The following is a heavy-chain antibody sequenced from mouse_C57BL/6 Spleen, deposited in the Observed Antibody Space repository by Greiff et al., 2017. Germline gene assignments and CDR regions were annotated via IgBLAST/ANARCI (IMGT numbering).Heavy chain of an antibody. CDR1: GYTFTDYE. Sequence: QVQLQQSGAELVRPGASVTLSCKASGYTFTDYEMHWVKQTTVHGLEWIGAIDPENGGTAYNQKFKGKATLTADKSSSTAYMELRSLTSEDSAVYYCACCYVFDYWGQGTTLTVSS. J-gene: IGHJ2*01. D-gene: IGHD1-1*01. CDR3: ACCYVFDY. V-gene: IGHV1-15*01. CDR2: IDPENGGT.